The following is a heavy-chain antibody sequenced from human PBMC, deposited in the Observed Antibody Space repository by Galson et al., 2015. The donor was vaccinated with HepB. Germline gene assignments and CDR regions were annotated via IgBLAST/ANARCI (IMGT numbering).Heavy chain of an antibody. J-gene: IGHJ4*02. CDR2: ISSSGSYI. CDR1: GFTFSSYS. V-gene: IGHV3-21*01. CDR3: ARDPYYYDSSGHTDLPTPVDY. D-gene: IGHD3-22*01. Sequence: SLRLSCAASGFTFSSYSMNWVRQAPGKGLEWVSSISSSGSYIYYADSVKGRFTISRDNAKNSLYLQMNSLRAEDTAVYYCARDPYYYDSSGHTDLPTPVDYWGQGTLVTVSS.